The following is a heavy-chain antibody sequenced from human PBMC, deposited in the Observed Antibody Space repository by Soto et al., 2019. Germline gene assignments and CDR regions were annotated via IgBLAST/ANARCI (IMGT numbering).Heavy chain of an antibody. CDR1: GFTFGDYA. J-gene: IGHJ4*02. CDR2: IRSKAYGGTT. V-gene: IGHV3-49*03. CDR3: TRAARRPIAATGQKFDF. D-gene: IGHD6-13*01. Sequence: GGFLRLSCTASGFTFGDYAMSWFRQAPGKGLEWVGFIRSKAYGGTTEYAASVKGRLTISRDDSKSIAYLQMNSLKTEDTAVYYCTRAARRPIAATGQKFDFWGQGILVTVSS.